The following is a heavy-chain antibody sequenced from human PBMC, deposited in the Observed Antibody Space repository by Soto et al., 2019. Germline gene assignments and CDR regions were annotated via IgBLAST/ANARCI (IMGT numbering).Heavy chain of an antibody. J-gene: IGHJ6*02. CDR2: ISYDGSNK. D-gene: IGHD3-16*02. CDR1: GFTFSSYA. Sequence: GGSLRLSCAASGFTFSSYAMHWVRQAPGKGLEWVAVISYDGSNKYYADSVKGRFTISRDNSKNTLYVQMNSLRAEDTAVYYCARDLVITFGGVIANYYYYYYGMDVWGQGTTVTVSS. CDR3: ARDLVITFGGVIANYYYYYYGMDV. V-gene: IGHV3-30-3*01.